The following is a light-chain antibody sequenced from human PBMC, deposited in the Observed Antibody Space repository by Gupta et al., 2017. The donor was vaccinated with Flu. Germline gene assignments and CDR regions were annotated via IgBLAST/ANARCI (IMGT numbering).Light chain of an antibody. Sequence: SPATLSLSPGERATLSCRDSQSVSSYLDWYQQKPGQAPRLLIYDASNRATGIPARFSGSGSGTDFTLTISSLEPEDFAVYYCQQRSNWLTFGGGTKVEIK. V-gene: IGKV3-11*01. J-gene: IGKJ4*01. CDR2: DAS. CDR3: QQRSNWLT. CDR1: QSVSSY.